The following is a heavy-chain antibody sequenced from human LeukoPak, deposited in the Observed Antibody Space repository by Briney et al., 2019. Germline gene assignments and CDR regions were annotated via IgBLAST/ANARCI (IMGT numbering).Heavy chain of an antibody. J-gene: IGHJ3*02. CDR1: GGSISSYY. CDR3: ARSAYCGGDCYPDDAFDI. V-gene: IGHV4-59*01. Sequence: SETLSLTCTVSGGSISSYYWSWIRQPPGKGLEWIGYIYYSGSTNYNPSLKSRVTISVDTSKNQFSLKLSSVTAADTAVYYCARSAYCGGDCYPDDAFDIWGQGTMVTVSS. CDR2: IYYSGST. D-gene: IGHD2-21*02.